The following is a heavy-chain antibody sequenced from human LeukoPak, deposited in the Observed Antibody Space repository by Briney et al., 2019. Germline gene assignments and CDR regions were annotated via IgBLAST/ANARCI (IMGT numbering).Heavy chain of an antibody. D-gene: IGHD2/OR15-2a*01. V-gene: IGHV1-2*02. J-gene: IGHJ1*01. CDR2: INPNSGGT. CDR3: ARSTTPNENEYFEH. CDR1: GYTFTDYY. Sequence: GASVKVSCKASGYTFTDYYLHWVRQAPGQGLEWMGWINPNSGGTNYIQKFQGRVTMTRDTSISTAYMELRRLRSDDTAVYYCARSTTPNENEYFEHWGQGTLVTVSS.